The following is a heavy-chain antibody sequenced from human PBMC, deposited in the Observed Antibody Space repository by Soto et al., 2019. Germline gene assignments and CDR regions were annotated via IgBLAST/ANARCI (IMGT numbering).Heavy chain of an antibody. CDR3: ARSVGYYDSQLGWYFDL. Sequence: GGSLRLSCAASGFTFSSYAMSWVRQAPGKGLEWVSYISSSSSTIYYADSVKGRFTISRDNAKNSLYLQMNSLRDEDTAVYYCARSVGYYDSQLGWYFDLWGRGTLVTVSS. J-gene: IGHJ2*01. CDR1: GFTFSSYA. D-gene: IGHD3-22*01. CDR2: ISSSSSTI. V-gene: IGHV3-48*02.